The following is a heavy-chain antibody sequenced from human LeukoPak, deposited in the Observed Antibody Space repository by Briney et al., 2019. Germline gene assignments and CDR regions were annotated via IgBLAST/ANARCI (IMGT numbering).Heavy chain of an antibody. CDR3: ASNPIAYCGGDCHGAFDI. CDR1: GYSFTSYW. V-gene: IGHV5-51*01. CDR2: IYPGDSDT. Sequence: GASLKISCKGSGYSFTSYWIGWVRQMPGKGLEWMGIIYPGDSDTRYSPSFQGQVTISADKSISTAYLQWSGLKASDTAMYYCASNPIAYCGGDCHGAFDIWGQGTMVTVSS. D-gene: IGHD2-21*02. J-gene: IGHJ3*02.